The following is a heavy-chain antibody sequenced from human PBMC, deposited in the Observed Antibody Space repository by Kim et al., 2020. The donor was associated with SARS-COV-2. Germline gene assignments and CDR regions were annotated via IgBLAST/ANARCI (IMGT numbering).Heavy chain of an antibody. Sequence: ASVKVSCKASGYTFTSYSIHWVRQAPGQGLEWMGILNPTSGSTRYKQKFQGRLTMTRDLSTSTVYMQLSSLTFEDTAVYSCARSGYGDYVRYWGQGTLVSVSS. CDR2: LNPTSGST. V-gene: IGHV1-46*01. CDR3: ARSGYGDYVRY. CDR1: GYTFTSYS. J-gene: IGHJ4*02. D-gene: IGHD5-12*01.